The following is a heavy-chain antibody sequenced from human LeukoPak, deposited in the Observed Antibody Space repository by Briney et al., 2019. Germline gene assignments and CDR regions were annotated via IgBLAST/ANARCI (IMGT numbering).Heavy chain of an antibody. CDR3: AKPLYSSSLSDAFDI. CDR1: GFTFSSYG. D-gene: IGHD6-6*01. J-gene: IGHJ3*02. V-gene: IGHV3-30*02. Sequence: QPGGSLRLSCAASGFTFSSYGMHWVRQAPGKGLEWVAFIRYDGSNKYYADSVKGRFTISRDNSKNTLYLQMNSLRAEDTAVYYCAKPLYSSSLSDAFDIWGQGTMVTVSS. CDR2: IRYDGSNK.